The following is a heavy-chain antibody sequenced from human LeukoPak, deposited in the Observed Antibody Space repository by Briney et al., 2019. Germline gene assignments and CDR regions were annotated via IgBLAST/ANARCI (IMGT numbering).Heavy chain of an antibody. J-gene: IGHJ4*02. Sequence: GGSLRLSCAASGFTFSSYAMSWVRQAPGKGLEWVSLIIDDGHTTSYADSVKGRFTISRDNSKNTLFLQVNSLRAEDTAVYYCAKYRGHPLPHYYLDYWGQGTQVTVSS. V-gene: IGHV3-23*01. CDR2: IIDDGHTT. CDR3: AKYRGHPLPHYYLDY. CDR1: GFTFSSYA. D-gene: IGHD2-2*01.